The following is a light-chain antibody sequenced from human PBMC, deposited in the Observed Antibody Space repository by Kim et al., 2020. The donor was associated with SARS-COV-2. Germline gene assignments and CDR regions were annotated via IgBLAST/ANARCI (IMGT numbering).Light chain of an antibody. Sequence: SYELTQPPSVSVSPGQTASITCSGDKLGDKYVWGYQQKPGQSPVLVIYQDSKRPSGIPERFSGSNSGNTATLTISGTQAMDEADYYCQAWDSSTVV. V-gene: IGLV3-1*01. CDR2: QDS. J-gene: IGLJ2*01. CDR1: KLGDKY. CDR3: QAWDSSTVV.